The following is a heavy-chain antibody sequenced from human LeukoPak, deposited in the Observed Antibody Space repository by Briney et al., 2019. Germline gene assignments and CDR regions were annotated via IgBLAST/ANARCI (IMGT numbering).Heavy chain of an antibody. V-gene: IGHV3-30-3*01. D-gene: IGHD2-2*01. CDR1: GFTFSSYA. CDR3: AKGYVEDDY. J-gene: IGHJ4*02. Sequence: PGRSLRLSCAASGFTFSSYAMHWVRQAPGKGLEWVAVISYDGSNKYYADSVKGRFTISRDNSKNTLYLQMNSLRAEDTAVYYCAKGYVEDDYWGQGTLVTVSS. CDR2: ISYDGSNK.